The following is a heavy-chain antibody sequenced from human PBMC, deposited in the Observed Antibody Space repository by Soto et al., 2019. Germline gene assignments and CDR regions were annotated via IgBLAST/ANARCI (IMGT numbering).Heavy chain of an antibody. J-gene: IGHJ6*02. Sequence: LTLSCRAAECRVSSDCRTWGRPAPGKELEWVSAISGSGGSTYYADSVKGRLTISRDNSKNTLYLQMNSLRAEDTAVYYCAKDSGDILGREGMDVWGQGPTVTVSS. CDR2: ISGSGGST. CDR1: ECRVSSDC. V-gene: IGHV3-23*01. CDR3: AKDSGDILGREGMDV. D-gene: IGHD3-9*01.